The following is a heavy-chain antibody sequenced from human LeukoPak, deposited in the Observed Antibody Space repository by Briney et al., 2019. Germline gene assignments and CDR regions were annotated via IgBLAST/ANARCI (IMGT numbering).Heavy chain of an antibody. CDR3: ARVWYSSSWYPFDL. V-gene: IGHV3-7*01. CDR2: IKQDGSEK. CDR1: EYTFSNYD. Sequence: GGSLRLSCAAFEYTFSNYDMHWVRQAPGKGLEWVANIKQDGSEKYYVDSVKGRFTISRDNAKNSLYLQMNSLRAEDTAMYYCARVWYSSSWYPFDLWGQGTMVTVSS. D-gene: IGHD6-13*01. J-gene: IGHJ3*01.